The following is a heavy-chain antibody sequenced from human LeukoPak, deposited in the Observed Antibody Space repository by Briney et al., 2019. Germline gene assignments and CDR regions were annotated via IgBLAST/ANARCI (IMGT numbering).Heavy chain of an antibody. V-gene: IGHV3-15*01. CDR2: IKSKPDGGAI. D-gene: IGHD1-26*01. CDR1: GFTFSNAW. CDR3: TRDKLELRQFDY. J-gene: IGHJ4*02. Sequence: GGSLRLSCAASGFTFSNAWMSWVRQAPGKGLEWVGRIKSKPDGGAIDYAAPVKGRFIISRDDSKDMMYLQMNSLKTEDTGVYYCTRDKLELRQFDYWGQGTLVTVSS.